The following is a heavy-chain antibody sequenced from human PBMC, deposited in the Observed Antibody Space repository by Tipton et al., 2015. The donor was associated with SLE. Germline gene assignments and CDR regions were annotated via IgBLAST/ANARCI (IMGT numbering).Heavy chain of an antibody. V-gene: IGHV4-39*01. CDR2: IYYSGSA. CDR1: GGSISRGPYH. CDR3: ARHEVSVTGTKGFDS. J-gene: IGHJ4*02. D-gene: IGHD1-1*01. Sequence: TLSLTCTVSGGSISRGPYHWGWLRQTPGKGLEWIGNIYYSGSAYYSPSLKSRVTISVDTSKTQFSLRLSSVTAADTAIYFCARHEVSVTGTKGFDSWGQGTQATVSS.